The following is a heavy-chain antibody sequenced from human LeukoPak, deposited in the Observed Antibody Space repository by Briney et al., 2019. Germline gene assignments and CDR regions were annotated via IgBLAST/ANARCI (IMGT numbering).Heavy chain of an antibody. CDR3: AKRAPLERGYTYGGVFDY. V-gene: IGHV3-23*01. CDR1: GFTFNTFA. D-gene: IGHD5-18*01. J-gene: IGHJ4*02. Sequence: QPGGSLRLSCAASGFTFNTFAMSWVRQAPGKGLEWVSAISATGGAIYYVDSVKGRFTISRDDSQKTLYLQMNSLRVEDTAIYYCAKRAPLERGYTYGGVFDYWGQGSLVIVSS. CDR2: ISATGGAI.